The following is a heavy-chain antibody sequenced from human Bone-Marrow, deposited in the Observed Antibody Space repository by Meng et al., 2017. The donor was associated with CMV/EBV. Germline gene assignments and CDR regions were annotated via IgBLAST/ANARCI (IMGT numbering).Heavy chain of an antibody. Sequence: GESLKISCTASGFTFSRYWMHWVRQAPGKGPVWVSRIDSDGSDTVYADSVRGRFAISRDNAKDTLYLQMNSLRAEDTAVYYCTRGPVGYSNYTYWGQGTRVTVYS. CDR3: TRGPVGYSNYTY. CDR2: IDSDGSDT. J-gene: IGHJ4*02. CDR1: GFTFSRYW. V-gene: IGHV3-74*01. D-gene: IGHD4-11*01.